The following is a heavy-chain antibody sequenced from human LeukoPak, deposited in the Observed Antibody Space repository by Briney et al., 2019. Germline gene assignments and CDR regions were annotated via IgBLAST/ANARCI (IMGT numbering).Heavy chain of an antibody. CDR2: IFYSGRS. J-gene: IGHJ5*01. V-gene: IGHV4-30-4*08. CDR3: ARVRALATRHFDS. Sequence: TLSLTCTVSGGSISSSSYYWGWIRQPPGKGLEWIGYIFYSGRSYYNPSLKSRISLSLDKSKNPFSLKLSSVTAADGAVYYCARVRALATRHFDSWGQGALVTVSS. D-gene: IGHD5-12*01. CDR1: GGSISSSSYY.